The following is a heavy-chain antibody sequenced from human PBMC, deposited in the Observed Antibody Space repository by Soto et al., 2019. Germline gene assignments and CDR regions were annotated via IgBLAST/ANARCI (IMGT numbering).Heavy chain of an antibody. Sequence: KQSQTLSLTCAISGDSVSSNSAAWNWIRQSPSRGLEWLGRTYYRSKWYNDYAVSVKSRITINPDTSKNQFSLQLNSVTPEETAVYYCARRNSMVRGSYDYYYYGMDVWGQGTTVTVSS. CDR3: ARRNSMVRGSYDYYYYGMDV. D-gene: IGHD3-10*01. J-gene: IGHJ6*02. CDR1: GDSVSSNSAA. CDR2: TYYRSKWYN. V-gene: IGHV6-1*01.